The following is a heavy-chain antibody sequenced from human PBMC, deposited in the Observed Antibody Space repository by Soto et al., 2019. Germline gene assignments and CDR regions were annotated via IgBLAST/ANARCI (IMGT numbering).Heavy chain of an antibody. V-gene: IGHV4-59*08. CDR2: IYYSGST. J-gene: IGHJ6*03. D-gene: IGHD3-3*01. CDR3: ARHDYDFWSGYFYYMDV. Sequence: SETLSLTCTVSGGSIGSYYWSWIRQPPGKGLEWIGYIYYSGSTNYNPSLKSRVTISVDTSKNQFSLKLSSVTAADTAMYYCARHDYDFWSGYFYYMDVWGKGTTVTVSS. CDR1: GGSIGSYY.